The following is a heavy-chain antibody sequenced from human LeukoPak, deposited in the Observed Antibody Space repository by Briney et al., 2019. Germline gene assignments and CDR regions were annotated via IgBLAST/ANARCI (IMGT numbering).Heavy chain of an antibody. J-gene: IGHJ4*02. CDR1: GGSISSYY. V-gene: IGHV4-59*08. Sequence: SETLSLTCTVSGGSISSYYWSWIRQPPEKGLEWIGYIYYSGSTNYNPSLKSRVTISVDTSKNHFSLKLSSVTAADTAVYYCARHSHDSSGYFDYWGQGTLVTVSS. D-gene: IGHD3-22*01. CDR2: IYYSGST. CDR3: ARHSHDSSGYFDY.